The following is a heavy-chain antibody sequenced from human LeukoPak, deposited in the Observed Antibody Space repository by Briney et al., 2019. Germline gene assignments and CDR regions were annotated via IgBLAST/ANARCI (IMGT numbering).Heavy chain of an antibody. Sequence: GESLKISCKGSGYSFTSYWIGWVRQMPGKGLEWIGIIYPGDSDTRYSPSFQGQVTISADKSISTAYLQWSSLKASDTAMYYCARRASITIFGVVIHYYYMDVWGKGTTVTVSS. D-gene: IGHD3-3*01. J-gene: IGHJ6*03. CDR1: GYSFTSYW. V-gene: IGHV5-51*01. CDR3: ARRASITIFGVVIHYYYMDV. CDR2: IYPGDSDT.